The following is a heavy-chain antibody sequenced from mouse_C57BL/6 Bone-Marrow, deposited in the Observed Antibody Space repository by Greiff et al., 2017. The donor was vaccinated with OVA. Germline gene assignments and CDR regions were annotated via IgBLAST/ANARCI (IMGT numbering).Heavy chain of an antibody. CDR2: IHPNSGST. J-gene: IGHJ3*01. CDR1: GYTFTSYW. CDR3: ANYYVWFAY. V-gene: IGHV1-64*01. Sequence: VQLQQPGAELVKPGASVKLSCKASGYTFTSYWMHWVKQRPGQGLEWIGMIHPNSGSTNYNEKFKSNATLTVDKSSSTAYMQLSSLTSEDSAVYYCANYYVWFAYWGQGTLVTVSA. D-gene: IGHD1-1*01.